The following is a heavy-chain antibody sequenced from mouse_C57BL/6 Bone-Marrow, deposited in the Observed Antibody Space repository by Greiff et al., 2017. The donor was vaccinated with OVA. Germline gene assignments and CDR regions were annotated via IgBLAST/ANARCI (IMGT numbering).Heavy chain of an antibody. CDR1: GFNIKDDY. D-gene: IGHD1-1*01. V-gene: IGHV14-4*01. CDR2: IDPENGDT. CDR3: ARWGLRPSKDWFAY. J-gene: IGHJ3*01. Sequence: VQLQQSGAELVRPGASVKLSCTASGFNIKDDYMHWVKQRPEQGLEWIGWIDPENGDTEYASKFQGKATITADTSSNTAYLQLSSLTTEDSAIYYCARWGLRPSKDWFAYWGQGTLVTVSA.